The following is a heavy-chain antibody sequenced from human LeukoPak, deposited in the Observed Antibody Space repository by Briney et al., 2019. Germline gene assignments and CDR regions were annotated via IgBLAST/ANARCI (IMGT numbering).Heavy chain of an antibody. Sequence: SGTLSLTCTVSGGSISSYYWSWIRQPPGKGLEWIGYIYYSGSTNYNPSLKSRVTISVDTSKNQFSLKLSSVTAADTAVYYCARGIAAAGTYGDWGQGTLVTVSS. CDR3: ARGIAAAGTYGD. V-gene: IGHV4-59*08. J-gene: IGHJ4*02. D-gene: IGHD6-13*01. CDR2: IYYSGST. CDR1: GGSISSYY.